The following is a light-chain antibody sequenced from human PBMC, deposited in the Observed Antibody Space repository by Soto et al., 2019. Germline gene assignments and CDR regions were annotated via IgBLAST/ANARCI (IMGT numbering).Light chain of an antibody. CDR3: LAYSSGATHVV. V-gene: IGLV2-14*03. Sequence: QSALTQPASVSGSPGQSITISCTGTSSDIGGLYNYVSWYQQHPGKAPKLLIYDVNDRPSGVPDRFSGSKSGNTASLTISGLQAEDGAYYFCLAYSSGATHVVFGGGTKVTVL. J-gene: IGLJ2*01. CDR1: SSDIGGLYNY. CDR2: DVN.